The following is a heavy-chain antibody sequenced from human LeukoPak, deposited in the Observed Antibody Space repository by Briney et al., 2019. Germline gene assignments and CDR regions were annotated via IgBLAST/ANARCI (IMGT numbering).Heavy chain of an antibody. V-gene: IGHV4-39*02. J-gene: IGHJ4*02. CDR2: IYYSGST. CDR3: AREEADYFDY. Sequence: PSETLSLTCTVSGGSISSSSYYWGWIRQPPGKGLEWIGSIYYSGSTYYNPSLKSRVTISVDTSKNQFSPKLSAVTAADTAVYYCAREEADYFDYWGQGTLVTVSS. CDR1: GGSISSSSYY.